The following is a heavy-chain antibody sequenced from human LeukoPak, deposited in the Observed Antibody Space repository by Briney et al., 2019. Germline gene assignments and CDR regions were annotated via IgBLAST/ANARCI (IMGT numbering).Heavy chain of an antibody. CDR2: IFDDGRT. V-gene: IGHV4-39*07. D-gene: IGHD6-6*01. J-gene: IGHJ5*02. CDR1: GGSLSSSDYF. Sequence: SETLSLTCTVSGGSLSSSDYFWGWIRQPPGKGLEWIGTIFDDGRTSYNPSLKSRVTISVDTSKNQFSLKLSSVTAADTAVYYCARVAATTTRNWFDPWGQGTLVTVSS. CDR3: ARVAATTTRNWFDP.